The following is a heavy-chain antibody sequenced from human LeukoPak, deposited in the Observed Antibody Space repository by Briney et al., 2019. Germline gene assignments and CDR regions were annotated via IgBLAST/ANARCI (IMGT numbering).Heavy chain of an antibody. J-gene: IGHJ5*02. V-gene: IGHV1-8*01. D-gene: IGHD3-9*01. CDR1: GYTFTSYD. CDR3: ARGQPYDPLTGCNWFDP. Sequence: GASVKVSCKASGYTFTSYDINWVRQATGQGLEWMGWMNPNSGNTGYAQKFQGRVTMTGDPSISTAYMELSSLRSEDTAVYYCARGQPYDPLTGCNWFDPWGQGPLVTVSS. CDR2: MNPNSGNT.